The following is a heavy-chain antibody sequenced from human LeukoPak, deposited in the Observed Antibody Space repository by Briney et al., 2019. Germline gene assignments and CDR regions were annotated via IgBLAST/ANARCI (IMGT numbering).Heavy chain of an antibody. D-gene: IGHD2-15*01. CDR3: ARRDEDLVVAEKRNYYYMDV. V-gene: IGHV1-69*01. CDR2: IIPIFGTP. CDR1: GGTFSNYA. Sequence: GSSVKVSCKASGGTFSNYAISWVRQAPGQGLEWMGGIIPIFGTPNYAQKFQGRLTITADESTSTAYMELSSLRSEDTAVYYCARRDEDLVVAEKRNYYYMDVWGKGTTVTVSS. J-gene: IGHJ6*03.